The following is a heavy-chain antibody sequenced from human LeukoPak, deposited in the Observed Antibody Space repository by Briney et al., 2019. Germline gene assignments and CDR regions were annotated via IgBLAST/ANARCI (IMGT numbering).Heavy chain of an antibody. Sequence: GGSLRLSCAASGFTVSSNYMSWVRQAPGKGLEWVSVIYSGGSTYYADSVKGRFTISRDNSKNTLYLQMNSLRAEDTAVYYCARGPSFGGSSWYWKYWGQGTLVTVSS. J-gene: IGHJ4*02. D-gene: IGHD6-13*01. CDR1: GFTVSSNY. V-gene: IGHV3-66*02. CDR2: IYSGGST. CDR3: ARGPSFGGSSWYWKY.